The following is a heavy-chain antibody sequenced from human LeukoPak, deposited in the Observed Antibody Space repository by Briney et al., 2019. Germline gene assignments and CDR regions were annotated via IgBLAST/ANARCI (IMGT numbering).Heavy chain of an antibody. V-gene: IGHV3-9*03. J-gene: IGHJ3*01. D-gene: IGHD6-19*01. CDR1: GYTFDNYG. Sequence: PGGSLRLSCAASGYTFDNYGMHWVRQAPGKGLEWVSGISWNSGRTGYADSVKGRFIISRDNAKNSLYLQMNSLRAEDVALYYCAKDIGVAGTLTGAFDLWGQGTMVTVSS. CDR3: AKDIGVAGTLTGAFDL. CDR2: ISWNSGRT.